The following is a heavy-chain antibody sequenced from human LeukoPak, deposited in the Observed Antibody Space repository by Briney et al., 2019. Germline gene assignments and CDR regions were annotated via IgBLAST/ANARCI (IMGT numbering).Heavy chain of an antibody. Sequence: PSETLSLTCTVSGGSISSYYWSWIRQPPGKGLEWIGYIYYSGSTNYNPSLTSRVTISVDTSKNQFSLKLSSVTAADTAVYYCARRGRALYCSGGSCYDYWGQGTLVTVSS. D-gene: IGHD2-15*01. CDR2: IYYSGST. J-gene: IGHJ4*02. CDR1: GGSISSYY. V-gene: IGHV4-59*01. CDR3: ARRGRALYCSGGSCYDY.